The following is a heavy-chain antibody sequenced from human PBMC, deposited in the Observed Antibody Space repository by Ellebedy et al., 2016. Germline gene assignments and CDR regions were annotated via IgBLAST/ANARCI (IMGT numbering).Heavy chain of an antibody. D-gene: IGHD4-11*01. CDR3: ARVGMTTVTKNWFDP. CDR2: INHSGST. Sequence: SETLSLXXAVYGGSFSGYYWSWIRQPPGKGLEWIGEINHSGSTNYNPSLKSRVTISVDTSKNQFSLKLSSVTAADTAVYYCARVGMTTVTKNWFDPWGQGTLVTVSS. J-gene: IGHJ5*02. V-gene: IGHV4-34*01. CDR1: GGSFSGYY.